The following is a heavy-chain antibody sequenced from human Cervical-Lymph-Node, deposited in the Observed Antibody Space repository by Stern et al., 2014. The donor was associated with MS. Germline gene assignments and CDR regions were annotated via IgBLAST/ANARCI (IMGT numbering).Heavy chain of an antibody. V-gene: IGHV4-4*02. D-gene: IGHD6-19*01. CDR1: GASISSSNW. CDR2: IYPSGTA. CDR3: ARMYTSDWYDEGRDY. Sequence: QVQLQESGPGLVKPSGTLSLTCAVSGASISSSNWWNWVRQAPGKGLEWXGEIYPSGTANYNPSLKSRVTLSVDTSKNHFSLKLSSVTAADTAVYYCARMYTSDWYDEGRDYWGQGILVTVSS. J-gene: IGHJ4*02.